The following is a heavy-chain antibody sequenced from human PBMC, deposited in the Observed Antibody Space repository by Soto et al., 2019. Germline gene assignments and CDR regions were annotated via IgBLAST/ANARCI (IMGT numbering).Heavy chain of an antibody. CDR1: GYTFTSSA. J-gene: IGHJ6*02. CDR3: ARGLYRVYYYYYYGMDV. D-gene: IGHD2-8*01. V-gene: IGHV1-58*01. CDR2: IVVGSGNT. Sequence: GASVKVSCKASGYTFTSSAVQWVRQARGQRLEWIGWIVVGSGNTNYAQKFQGRVTITADKSTSTAYMELSSLRSEDTAVYYCARGLYRVYYYYYYGMDVWGQGTTVTVSS.